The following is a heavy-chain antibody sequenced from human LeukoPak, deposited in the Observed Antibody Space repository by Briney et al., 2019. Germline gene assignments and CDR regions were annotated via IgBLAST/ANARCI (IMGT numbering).Heavy chain of an antibody. Sequence: GGSLRLSCAASGFTFSSYAMSWVRQAPGKGLEWVSAISGSGGSTYYADSVKGRFTISRDNSKNTLYLQMNSLRAEDTAVYYCAKDGGFFIFKRRPFGDCGQGTLRTVSS. CDR1: GFTFSSYA. CDR3: AKDGGFFIFKRRPFGD. CDR2: ISGSGGST. D-gene: IGHD3-3*01. J-gene: IGHJ4*02. V-gene: IGHV3-23*01.